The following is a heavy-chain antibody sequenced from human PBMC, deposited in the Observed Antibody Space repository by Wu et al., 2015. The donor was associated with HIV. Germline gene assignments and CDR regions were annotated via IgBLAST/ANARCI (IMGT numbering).Heavy chain of an antibody. V-gene: IGHV1-18*01. J-gene: IGHJ4*02. D-gene: IGHD2-15*01. CDR1: GYTFTSYG. CDR3: ARAMYCSGGSCYGQGFDY. CDR2: MSAYNGNR. Sequence: QVQLVQSGAEVKKPGASVKVSCKASGYTFTSYGITWVRQAPGHGLEWMGWMSAYNGNRNYAQRLQGRVTMTIDTSTTTAYMEVKNLTSDDTAVYYCARAMYCSGGSCYGQGFDYWGQGTLVTVSS.